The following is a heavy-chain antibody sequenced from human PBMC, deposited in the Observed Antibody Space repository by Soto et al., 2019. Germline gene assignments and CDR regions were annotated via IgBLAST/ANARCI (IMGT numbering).Heavy chain of an antibody. Sequence: EVQLLESGGGLVQPGGSLRLSCTASGFTFTYYAFSWVRQAPGKGLEWVSAISANGQGIYYADSVRGRFTISRDTSKNTVFLHMDSLIAEDTAVYYCAKDRDYPRDQFHYWGQGTLVTVSS. D-gene: IGHD2-2*01. CDR3: AKDRDYPRDQFHY. V-gene: IGHV3-23*01. CDR2: ISANGQGI. J-gene: IGHJ4*02. CDR1: GFTFTYYA.